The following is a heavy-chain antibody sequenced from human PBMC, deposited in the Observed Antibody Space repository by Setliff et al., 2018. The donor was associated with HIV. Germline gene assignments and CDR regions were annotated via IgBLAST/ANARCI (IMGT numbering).Heavy chain of an antibody. CDR3: ARDQRAYNWNDAVFYYYGLDV. J-gene: IGHJ6*02. CDR2: IDPSGGST. V-gene: IGHV1-46*01. Sequence: ASVKVSCKASGYTFTNYFMHWVRQAPGQGLEWMGIIDPSGGSTTYAQKFQGRLTMTRDTSTSTAYMELSSLRSEDTAVYYCARDQRAYNWNDAVFYYYGLDVWGQGTTVTVSS. CDR1: GYTFTNYF. D-gene: IGHD1-20*01.